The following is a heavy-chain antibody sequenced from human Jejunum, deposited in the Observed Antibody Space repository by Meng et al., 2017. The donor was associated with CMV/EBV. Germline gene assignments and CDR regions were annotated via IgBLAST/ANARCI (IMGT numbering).Heavy chain of an antibody. Sequence: SGFPFSSYAMHWVRQAPGKGLEWVAVIPFDGNNEHYAASVKGRFTISRDNSKNTLYLQVNSLRLEDTGVYYCARGTGSGSWLIDSWGQGTLVTVSS. CDR3: ARGTGSGSWLIDS. D-gene: IGHD6-13*01. V-gene: IGHV3-30*04. CDR1: GFPFSSYA. CDR2: IPFDGNNE. J-gene: IGHJ4*02.